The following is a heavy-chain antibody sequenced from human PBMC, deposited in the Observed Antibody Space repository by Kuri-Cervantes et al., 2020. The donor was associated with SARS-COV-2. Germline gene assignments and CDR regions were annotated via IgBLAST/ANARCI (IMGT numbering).Heavy chain of an antibody. V-gene: IGHV1-18*01. D-gene: IGHD3-10*01. CDR2: ISAYNGNT. CDR1: GYTFTSYG. J-gene: IGHJ5*02. CDR3: ARGNGSGSGGWFDP. Sequence: ASVKVSCKASGYTFTSYGISWVRQAPGQGLEWMGWISAYNGNTNYAQKLQGRVTMTRDTSISTAYMELSRLRSDDTAVYYCARGNGSGSGGWFDPWGQGTLVTVSS.